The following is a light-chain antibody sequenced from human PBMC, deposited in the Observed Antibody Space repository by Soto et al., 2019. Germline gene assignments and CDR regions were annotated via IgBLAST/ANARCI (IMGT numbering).Light chain of an antibody. CDR3: AVWDDSLNGLL. J-gene: IGLJ2*01. CDR1: SFNIGSNA. CDR2: SSD. V-gene: IGLV1-44*01. Sequence: QSVLTQAPSASGTPGQRVTISCSGSSFNIGSNAVTWYQQFPRTAPKLLIYSSDQRPSGVPDRFSGSKSGTSASLAISGLQSEDEANYYCAVWDDSLNGLLFGGGTQLTVL.